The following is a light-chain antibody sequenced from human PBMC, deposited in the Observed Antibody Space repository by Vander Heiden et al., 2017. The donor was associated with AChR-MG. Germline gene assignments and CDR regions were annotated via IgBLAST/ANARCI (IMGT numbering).Light chain of an antibody. V-gene: IGKV3-20*01. J-gene: IGKJ2*01. CDR1: QSVSSNS. Sequence: EIVLTQSPGTLSLSPGERATLSCRASQSVSSNSLDWYQQKAGQAPRLLIFDASSRPTAIPDRFSGSGSGTDFTLTISRLEPEDFAVYYCQQYGRSPYTFSQGTKLEIK. CDR2: DAS. CDR3: QQYGRSPYT.